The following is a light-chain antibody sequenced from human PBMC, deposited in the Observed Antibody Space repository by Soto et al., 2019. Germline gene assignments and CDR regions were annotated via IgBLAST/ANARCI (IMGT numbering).Light chain of an antibody. J-gene: IGKJ1*01. CDR3: HHYVGSPWA. Sequence: EIVLTQSPGTLSLSPGERATLSCRASQSVNRFLAWFQQKPGQVPRLLIYGASNRATGNPDRFSGSGSETDFTLTITRLEPEDFAVYYCHHYVGSPWAFGQGTKVENK. V-gene: IGKV3-20*01. CDR2: GAS. CDR1: QSVNRF.